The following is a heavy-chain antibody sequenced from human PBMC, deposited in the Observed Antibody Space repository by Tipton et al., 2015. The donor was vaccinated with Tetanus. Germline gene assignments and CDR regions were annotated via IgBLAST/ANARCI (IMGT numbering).Heavy chain of an antibody. Sequence: TLSLTCSVSGGPIRDSDYYWGWVRLPPGKGLEWIGEINHDGRTTYTSSLKSRVTILVDTSKKQFSLKVTSVTAADTAVYYCARGLGSMLAPGGSIDSWGQGTLVTVSS. CDR2: INHDGRT. V-gene: IGHV4-39*07. CDR1: GGPIRDSDYY. CDR3: ARGLGSMLAPGGSIDS. D-gene: IGHD2-8*01. J-gene: IGHJ5*01.